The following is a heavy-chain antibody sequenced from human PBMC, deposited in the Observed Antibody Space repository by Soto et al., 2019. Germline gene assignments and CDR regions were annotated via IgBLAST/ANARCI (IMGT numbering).Heavy chain of an antibody. CDR3: AKALRAGGVSVADY. V-gene: IGHV3-9*01. Sequence: EVQLVESGGGLVQPGRSLRLSCSASGFTFDNYAMHWVRQAPGKGLEWVSGITWNSGSIGYADSVKGRFTISRDNAKISLYLQMNSLRAEDTAFYYCAKALRAGGVSVADYWGQGTLVTVSP. J-gene: IGHJ4*02. CDR2: ITWNSGSI. CDR1: GFTFDNYA. D-gene: IGHD3-16*01.